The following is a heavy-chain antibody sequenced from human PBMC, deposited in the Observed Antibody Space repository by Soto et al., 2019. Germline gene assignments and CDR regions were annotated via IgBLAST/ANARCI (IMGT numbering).Heavy chain of an antibody. CDR1: GGSISSGGYS. D-gene: IGHD4-17*01. CDR3: ATHPPYGPLDH. CDR2: IYHSGST. V-gene: IGHV4-30-2*03. Sequence: SETLSLTCAVSGGSISSGGYSWSWIRQPPGKGLEWIGNIYHSGSTYYNPSLKSRVTISVDTSKNQFSLRLTSVTAADTAVYYCATHPPYGPLDHWGQGTLVTVSS. J-gene: IGHJ4*02.